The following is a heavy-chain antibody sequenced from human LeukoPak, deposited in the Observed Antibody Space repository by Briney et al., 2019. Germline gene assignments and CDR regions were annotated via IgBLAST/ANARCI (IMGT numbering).Heavy chain of an antibody. V-gene: IGHV4-4*07. Sequence: PSETLSLTCTVSGGSISSYYWSWIRQPAGKGLEWIGRIYTSGSTNYNPSLKSRATMSVDTSKNQFSLKLSSVTAADTAVYYCARVPYGNYHYYYMDVWGKGTTVTVSS. CDR1: GGSISSYY. CDR3: ARVPYGNYHYYYMDV. D-gene: IGHD3-10*01. J-gene: IGHJ6*03. CDR2: IYTSGST.